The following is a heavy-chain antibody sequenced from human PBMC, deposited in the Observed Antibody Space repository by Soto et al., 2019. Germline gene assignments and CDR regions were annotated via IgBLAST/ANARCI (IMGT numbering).Heavy chain of an antibody. CDR2: ISSDGSST. V-gene: IGHV3-74*01. D-gene: IGHD2-2*01. Sequence: EVQLVGSGGGLVQPGGSLRLSCAASGFTLSNYWMHWARQAPGKGLVWVSRISSDGSSTNYADSVKGRFTISRDNAKNTLHLQMNSLRAEDTAVYYCARVPYCSSSSCYSYFDSWGQGTLVTVSS. CDR3: ARVPYCSSSSCYSYFDS. CDR1: GFTLSNYW. J-gene: IGHJ4*02.